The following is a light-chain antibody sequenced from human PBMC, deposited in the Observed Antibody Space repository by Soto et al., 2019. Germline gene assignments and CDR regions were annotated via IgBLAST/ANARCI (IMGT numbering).Light chain of an antibody. Sequence: EIVLTQSPATLSAFPGDRVTLSCRASQALNTRLAWYQHKPGQAPRLLIYLTSNRAAGVPARFSAWGSETDFTLTISDVEPEDFAVYYCHQRQSWPRTFGQAIKVEIK. J-gene: IGKJ1*01. V-gene: IGKV3-11*01. CDR2: LTS. CDR3: HQRQSWPRT. CDR1: QALNTR.